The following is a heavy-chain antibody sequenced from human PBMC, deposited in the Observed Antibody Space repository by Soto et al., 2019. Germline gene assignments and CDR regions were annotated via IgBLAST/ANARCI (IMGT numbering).Heavy chain of an antibody. Sequence: EVQLVESGGCLVQPGRSLRLSCAASGFTFDDYAMHWVRQVPGKGLEWVSGINWNSSSIGYADSVKGRFAISRDNAKNSLHLQMNSLRAEDTAFYYCVKDESINWYSGHFRHWGQGTLVTVSS. CDR2: INWNSSSI. CDR1: GFTFDDYA. CDR3: VKDESINWYSGHFRH. D-gene: IGHD6-13*01. J-gene: IGHJ1*01. V-gene: IGHV3-9*01.